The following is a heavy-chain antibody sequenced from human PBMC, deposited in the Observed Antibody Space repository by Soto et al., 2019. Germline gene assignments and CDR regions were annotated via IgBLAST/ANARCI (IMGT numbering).Heavy chain of an antibody. J-gene: IGHJ5*02. CDR2: IYYSGST. CDR1: CGSISSGGYY. D-gene: IGHD2-2*01. V-gene: IGHV4-31*03. Sequence: PSETLSLTCTVSCGSISSGGYYWSWIRQHPGKGLEWIGYIYYSGSTYYNPSLKSRVTISVDTSKNQFSLKLSSVTAADTAVYYCARCQGYCSSTSCYNWFDPWGQGTLVTVSS. CDR3: ARCQGYCSSTSCYNWFDP.